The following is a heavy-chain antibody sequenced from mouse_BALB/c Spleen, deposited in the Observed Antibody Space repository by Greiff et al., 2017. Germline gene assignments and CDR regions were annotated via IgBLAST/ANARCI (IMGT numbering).Heavy chain of an antibody. CDR1: GYSITSDYA. CDR3: ARRTSYYAMDY. J-gene: IGHJ4*01. Sequence: EVQLKQSGPGLVKPSQSLSLTCTVTGYSITSDYAWTWIRQFPGNKLEWMGYISYSGSTSYNPSLKSRISITRDTSKNQFFLQLNSVTTEDTATYYCARRTSYYAMDYWGQGTSVTVSS. V-gene: IGHV3-2*02. CDR2: ISYSGST.